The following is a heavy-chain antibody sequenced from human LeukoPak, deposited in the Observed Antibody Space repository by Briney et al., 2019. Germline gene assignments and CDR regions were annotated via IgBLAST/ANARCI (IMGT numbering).Heavy chain of an antibody. J-gene: IGHJ4*02. CDR2: IYYSGST. Sequence: PSQTLSLTCTVSGGSISSGSYYWSWIRQHPGKGLEWIGYIYYSGSTYYNPSLKNRVIISVDTSNNQFSLKLSSVTAADTAVYYCARGRSGSGYYLFDSWGQGTLVTVSS. CDR1: GGSISSGSYY. CDR3: ARGRSGSGYYLFDS. D-gene: IGHD3-22*01. V-gene: IGHV4-31*03.